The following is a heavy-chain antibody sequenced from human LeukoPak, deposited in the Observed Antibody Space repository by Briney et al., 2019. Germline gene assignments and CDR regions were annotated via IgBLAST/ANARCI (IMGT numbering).Heavy chain of an antibody. CDR1: GYTFTGYY. D-gene: IGHD1-1*01. V-gene: IGHV1-2*02. CDR3: ARGSGVGGERRPGNC. Sequence: GASVKVSCKASGYTFTGYYIHWVRQAPGQGLEWMGWTNPESGGTKYAQNFQGRVSMTRDTSITTAYMELSNLRSNDTAVYYCARGSGVGGERRPGNCLGQGTLVTVS. CDR2: TNPESGGT. J-gene: IGHJ4*02.